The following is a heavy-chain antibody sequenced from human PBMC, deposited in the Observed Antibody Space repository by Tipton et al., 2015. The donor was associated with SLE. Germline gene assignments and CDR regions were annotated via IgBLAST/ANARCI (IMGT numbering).Heavy chain of an antibody. J-gene: IGHJ6*03. CDR1: GGSISSSSYY. V-gene: IGHV4-61*05. Sequence: TLSLTCTVSGGSISSSSYYWGWIRQPPGKGLEWIGYIYTSGSTNYNPSLKSRVTISVDTSKNQFSLTLSSVTAADTAVYYCARAGAPYTILEGAMDVWGKGTTVTVSS. D-gene: IGHD3-3*01. CDR3: ARAGAPYTILEGAMDV. CDR2: IYTSGST.